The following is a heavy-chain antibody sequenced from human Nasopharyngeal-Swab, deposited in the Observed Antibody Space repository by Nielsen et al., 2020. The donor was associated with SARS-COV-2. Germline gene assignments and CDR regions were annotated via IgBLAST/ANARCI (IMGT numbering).Heavy chain of an antibody. CDR3: ARALTPYYYDSSGYYYRASYYYYGMDV. Sequence: VRQMPGKGIEWMGWMNPNSGNTGYAQKFQGRVTMTRNTSISTAYMELSSLRSEDTAVYYCARALTPYYYDSSGYYYRASYYYYGMDVWGQGTTVTVSS. D-gene: IGHD3-22*01. V-gene: IGHV1-8*01. CDR2: MNPNSGNT. J-gene: IGHJ6*02.